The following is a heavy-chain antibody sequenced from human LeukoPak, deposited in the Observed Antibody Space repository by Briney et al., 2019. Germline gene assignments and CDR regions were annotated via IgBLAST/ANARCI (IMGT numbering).Heavy chain of an antibody. Sequence: GGSLRLSCAGSGFNFNSYALNWIRQAPGKGLEWVSSISSGSNYMYYADSVKGRFTISRDDAKNSVYLQMNSLTAEDTAVYYCARDLTENSVIFGWFDPWGQGTQVTVSS. J-gene: IGHJ5*02. CDR3: ARDLTENSVIFGWFDP. CDR1: GFNFNSYA. CDR2: ISSGSNYM. V-gene: IGHV3-21*01. D-gene: IGHD3-10*01.